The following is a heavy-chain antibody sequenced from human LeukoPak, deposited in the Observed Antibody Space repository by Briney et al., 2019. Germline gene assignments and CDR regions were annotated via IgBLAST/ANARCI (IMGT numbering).Heavy chain of an antibody. CDR1: GGSISSRNYY. V-gene: IGHV4-39*01. J-gene: IGHJ5*02. D-gene: IGHD3-9*01. CDR3: ARHAAETGPQGWFDP. CDR2: IYYSGST. Sequence: SETLSLTCTVSGGSISSRNYYWGWIRQPPGKGLEWVGSIYYSGSTYYNPSLKSRVTISVDTSKNQFSLKLSSVTAADTAVYYCARHAAETGPQGWFDPWGQGTLVTVSS.